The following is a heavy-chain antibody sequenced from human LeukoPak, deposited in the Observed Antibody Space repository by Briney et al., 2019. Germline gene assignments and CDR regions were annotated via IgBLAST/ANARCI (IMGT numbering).Heavy chain of an antibody. D-gene: IGHD4-17*01. CDR3: AKDQYGMTTVITAFDY. V-gene: IGHV3-23*01. Sequence: GGSLRLSCAASGFTFSSYAMSWVRQAPGKGLEWVSAISGSGGSTYYADSVKGRFTISRDNSKNTLYLQRNSLRAEDTAVYYCAKDQYGMTTVITAFDYWGQGTLVTVSS. CDR2: ISGSGGST. J-gene: IGHJ4*02. CDR1: GFTFSSYA.